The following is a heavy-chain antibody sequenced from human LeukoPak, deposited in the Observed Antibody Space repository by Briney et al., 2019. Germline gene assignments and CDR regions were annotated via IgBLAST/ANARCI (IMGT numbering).Heavy chain of an antibody. CDR1: GFTFSSDA. CDR3: AKDQPLSSSSEPDY. V-gene: IGHV3-23*01. D-gene: IGHD6-6*01. CDR2: MRWIGSIT. J-gene: IGHJ4*01. Sequence: PGGSLRLSCAASGFTFSSDAMSWVRQAPGKGLEWVSSMRWIGSITQYADSVKGRFTISRDNSKKATNLQMNSLRAENTAVYYCAKDQPLSSSSEPDYWGHGTLVTVSS.